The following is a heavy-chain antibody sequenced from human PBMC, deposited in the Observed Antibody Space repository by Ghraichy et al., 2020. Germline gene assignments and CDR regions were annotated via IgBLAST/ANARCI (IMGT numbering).Heavy chain of an antibody. D-gene: IGHD3-10*01. CDR2: IRSKAYGGTT. V-gene: IGHV3-49*03. CDR1: GFTFGDYA. Sequence: GGSLRLSCTASGFTFGDYAMSWFRQAPGKGLEWVGFIRSKAYGGTTEYAASVKGRFTISRDDSKSIAYLQMNSLKTEDTAVYYCTVLLYGSGSYPEFDYWGQGTLVTVSS. J-gene: IGHJ4*02. CDR3: TVLLYGSGSYPEFDY.